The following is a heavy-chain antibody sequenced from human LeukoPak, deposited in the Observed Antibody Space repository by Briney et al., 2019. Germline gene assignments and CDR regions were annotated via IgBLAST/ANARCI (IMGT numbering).Heavy chain of an antibody. J-gene: IGHJ4*02. CDR2: IKEDGTEK. Sequence: EGSLRLSCAGSGFTFSDFWMTWVRKTPGKGLEWVANIKEDGTEKNLVDSVKGRLTISRDNTKYLLYLQMNSLRAEDTAVYYCARDRALWPDYWGQGTLVTVSS. V-gene: IGHV3-7*01. CDR3: ARDRALWPDY. CDR1: GFTFSDFW.